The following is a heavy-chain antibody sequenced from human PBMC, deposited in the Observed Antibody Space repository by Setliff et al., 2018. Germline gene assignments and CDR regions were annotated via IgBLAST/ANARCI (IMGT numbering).Heavy chain of an antibody. V-gene: IGHV4-38-2*02. D-gene: IGHD3-22*01. J-gene: IGHJ4*02. CDR3: ARLWISYESNTYFYPKYFDF. CDR1: GDSISSTYH. CDR2: IYHSGNT. Sequence: PSETLSLTCNVSGDSISSTYHWGWIRQSPGKGLGWIGTIYHSGNTYYNPSLNSRVAISVDTSENQFSLRLNSVTAADTAVYYCARLWISYESNTYFYPKYFDFWGQGTLVTVSS.